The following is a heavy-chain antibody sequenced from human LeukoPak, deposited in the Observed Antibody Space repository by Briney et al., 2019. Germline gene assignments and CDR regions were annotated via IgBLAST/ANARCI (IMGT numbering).Heavy chain of an antibody. CDR1: GGSISSSSYY. D-gene: IGHD5-24*01. Sequence: SETLSLTCTVSGGSISSSSYYWGWIRQHPGKGLEWIGYIYYSGSTYYNPSLKSRVTISVDTSKNQFSLKLSSVTAADTAVYYCATDAGDGYNPVRWGQGTLVTVSS. CDR2: IYYSGST. V-gene: IGHV4-39*07. CDR3: ATDAGDGYNPVR. J-gene: IGHJ4*02.